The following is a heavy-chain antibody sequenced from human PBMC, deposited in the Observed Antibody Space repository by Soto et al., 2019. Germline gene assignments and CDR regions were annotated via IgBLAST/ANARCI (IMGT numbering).Heavy chain of an antibody. V-gene: IGHV1-69*06. CDR2: IIPIFGTA. D-gene: IGHD1-20*01. Sequence: SVKVSCKASGGTFSSYAISWVRQAPGQGLEWMGGIIPIFGTANYAQKFQGRVTITADKSTSTAYMELSSPRSEDTAVYYCARNGRGAGYNWNDLGYWGQGTLVTVSS. CDR1: GGTFSSYA. CDR3: ARNGRGAGYNWNDLGY. J-gene: IGHJ4*02.